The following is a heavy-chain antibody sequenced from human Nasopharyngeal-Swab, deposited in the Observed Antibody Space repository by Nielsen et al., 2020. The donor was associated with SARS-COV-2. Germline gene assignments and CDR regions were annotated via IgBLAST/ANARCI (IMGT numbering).Heavy chain of an antibody. CDR2: ISSSSSTI. D-gene: IGHD3-3*01. CDR3: AREYYDFWSGYIDYYYGMDV. J-gene: IGHJ6*02. Sequence: GGSLRLSCAASGFTFSSYSMNWVCQAPGKGLEWVSYISSSSSTIYYADSVKGRFTISRDNAKNSLYLQMNSLRDEDTAVYYCAREYYDFWSGYIDYYYGMDVWGQGTTVTVSS. V-gene: IGHV3-48*02. CDR1: GFTFSSYS.